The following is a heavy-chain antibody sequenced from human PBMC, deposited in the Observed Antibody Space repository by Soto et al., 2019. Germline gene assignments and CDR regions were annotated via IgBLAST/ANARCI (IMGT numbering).Heavy chain of an antibody. CDR3: AKDLRYDPSGYFDH. Sequence: GGSLRLSXSASGFTFNNYGMSWVRQAPGQGLEWVSSISGSAADTQYGDSARGRFAISRDNSNDTLYLPMKSLRAEDTAVYFCAKDLRYDPSGYFDHWGQGILVTVSS. V-gene: IGHV3-23*01. CDR2: ISGSAADT. J-gene: IGHJ4*02. CDR1: GFTFNNYG. D-gene: IGHD3-22*01.